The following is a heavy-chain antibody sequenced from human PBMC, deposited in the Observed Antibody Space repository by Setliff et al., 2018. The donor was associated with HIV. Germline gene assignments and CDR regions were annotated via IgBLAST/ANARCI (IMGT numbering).Heavy chain of an antibody. CDR2: IYTSGST. Sequence: SETLSLTCTVSGGSISSGSYYWHWIRQPAGKGLEWIGRIYTSGSTNYNPSLKSRVTMSVDTSKNQFSLKLTSVTAADTAVYYCASAGSGTRAPPRYWGQGTLVTVSS. CDR3: ASAGSGTRAPPRY. J-gene: IGHJ4*02. CDR1: GGSISSGSYY. D-gene: IGHD1-1*01. V-gene: IGHV4-61*02.